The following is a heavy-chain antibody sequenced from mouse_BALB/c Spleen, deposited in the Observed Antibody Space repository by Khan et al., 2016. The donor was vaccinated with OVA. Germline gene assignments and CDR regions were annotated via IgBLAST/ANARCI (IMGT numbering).Heavy chain of an antibody. CDR2: INTYTGEP. Sequence: QIQLVQSGPELKKPGETVKISCKASGYTFTNYGMNWVKQAPGKGLKWMGWINTYTGEPKYTDDFKGRFAFSLETSASTAYLQINNLRNEDIAIYYCARGASYWYFDVWGAGTTVTVSS. CDR3: ARGASYWYFDV. CDR1: GYTFTNYG. J-gene: IGHJ1*01. V-gene: IGHV9-1*02.